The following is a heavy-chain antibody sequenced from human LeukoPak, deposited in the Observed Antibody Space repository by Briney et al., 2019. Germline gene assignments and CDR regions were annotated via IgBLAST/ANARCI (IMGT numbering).Heavy chain of an antibody. V-gene: IGHV5-51*01. CDR3: ARLSGGSSLRNDAFDV. Sequence: GESLKISCKTSGYTFNIYWIAWVRQLPGKGLEWMGIIYPDVSKTRYSPSFQGQVTMSVDKSITTAYLQWSSLKASDTAMYYCARLSGGSSLRNDAFDVWGQGTMVTVSS. CDR2: IYPDVSKT. CDR1: GYTFNIYW. D-gene: IGHD1-26*01. J-gene: IGHJ3*01.